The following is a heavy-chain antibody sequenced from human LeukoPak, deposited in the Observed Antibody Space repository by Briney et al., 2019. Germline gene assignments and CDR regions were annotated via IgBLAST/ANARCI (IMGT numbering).Heavy chain of an antibody. CDR3: VRGVPVTPGIDY. J-gene: IGHJ4*02. Sequence: GGSLRLSCTASGSTFSTYCMHWVRQPPGKGLVWVSQICTDGTTIKYADSVKGRFTISRDNAKNTLYLQMNSLRVEDTAVYYCVRGVPVTPGIDYWGQGTLVTVSS. CDR2: ICTDGTTI. D-gene: IGHD2-2*01. CDR1: GSTFSTYC. V-gene: IGHV3-74*01.